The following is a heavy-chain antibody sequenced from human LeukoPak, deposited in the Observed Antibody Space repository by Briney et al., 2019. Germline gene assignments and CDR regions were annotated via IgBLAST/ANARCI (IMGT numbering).Heavy chain of an antibody. CDR2: IYYSGST. CDR1: GGSIGSGDYY. D-gene: IGHD3-3*01. CDR3: ARGDFWSGYVPSWFDP. Sequence: SETLSLTCTVSGGSIGSGDYYWSWIRQPPGKGLEWIGYIYYSGSTYYNPSLKSRVTISVDTSKNQFSLKLSSVTAADTAVYYRARGDFWSGYVPSWFDPWGQGTLVTVSS. J-gene: IGHJ5*02. V-gene: IGHV4-30-4*08.